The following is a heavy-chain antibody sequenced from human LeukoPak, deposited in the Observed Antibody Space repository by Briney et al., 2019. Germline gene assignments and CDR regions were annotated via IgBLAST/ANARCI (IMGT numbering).Heavy chain of an antibody. J-gene: IGHJ5*02. Sequence: SEILSLTCTVSGYSISSGHYWGWIRQPPGKGLEWIGSMYHSGSTYYNPPLKSRVTISEDTSKNQFSLKLRSVTATDTAVYYCARGPRFGELLWHWFDPWGQGTLVTVSS. V-gene: IGHV4-38-2*02. CDR3: ARGPRFGELLWHWFDP. CDR2: MYHSGST. CDR1: GYSISSGHY. D-gene: IGHD3-10*01.